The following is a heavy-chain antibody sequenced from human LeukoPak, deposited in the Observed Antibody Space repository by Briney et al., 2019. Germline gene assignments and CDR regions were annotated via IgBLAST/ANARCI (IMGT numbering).Heavy chain of an antibody. V-gene: IGHV1-46*01. CDR2: INPSGDST. D-gene: IGHD1-26*01. J-gene: IGHJ5*02. Sequence: GASVKVSCKASRYIFTSYYMHWVRQAPGQGLEWMGIINPSGDSTSYAQKFQGRVTMTRDMSTSTVYMELSSLRSEDTAVYYCARDTKRSRARWENLGFDPWGQGTLVTVSS. CDR1: RYIFTSYY. CDR3: ARDTKRSRARWENLGFDP.